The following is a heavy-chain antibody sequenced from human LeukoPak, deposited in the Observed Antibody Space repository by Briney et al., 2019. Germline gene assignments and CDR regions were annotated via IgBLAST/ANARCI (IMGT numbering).Heavy chain of an antibody. CDR3: GRGHFYGVDV. Sequence: GGSLRLSCAASGFTFSSYEMNWVRQAPGKGLEWVSYISRSGSTMYYADSVKGRFTISRDNAKNSLYLQMNSLRAEDTAVYYCGRGHFYGVDVWGQGTTVTVSS. V-gene: IGHV3-48*03. CDR2: ISRSGSTM. CDR1: GFTFSSYE. J-gene: IGHJ6*02.